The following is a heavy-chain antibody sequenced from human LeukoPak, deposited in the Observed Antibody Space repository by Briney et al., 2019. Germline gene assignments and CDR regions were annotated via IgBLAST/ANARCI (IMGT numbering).Heavy chain of an antibody. V-gene: IGHV4-39*01. D-gene: IGHD6-19*01. CDR1: GGSISSSSYY. J-gene: IGHJ4*02. Sequence: SETLSLTCTVSGGSISSSSYYWGWIRQPPGKGLEWIGSIYYTGTTYYNPSLKSRVTISVDMSKNQFSLKLSSVTAADTTVYYCARPIIGWYYFDYWGQGTLVTASS. CDR2: IYYTGTT. CDR3: ARPIIGWYYFDY.